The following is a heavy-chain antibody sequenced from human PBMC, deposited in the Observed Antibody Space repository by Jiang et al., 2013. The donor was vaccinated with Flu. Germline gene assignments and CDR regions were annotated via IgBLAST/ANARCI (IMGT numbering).Heavy chain of an antibody. V-gene: IGHV1-3*04. J-gene: IGHJ4*02. CDR2: TGNGNT. CDR3: ARRLSRHFDY. D-gene: IGHD2/OR15-2a*01. Sequence: TGNGNTKYSQKFQGRVTITRDTSASTAYMELSSLISEDTAVYYCARRLSRHFDYWGQGTLVTVSS.